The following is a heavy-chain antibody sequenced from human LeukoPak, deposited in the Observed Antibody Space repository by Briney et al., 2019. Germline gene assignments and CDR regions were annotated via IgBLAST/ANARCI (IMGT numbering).Heavy chain of an antibody. CDR3: ARGRPYSGYSD. CDR2: INHSGST. D-gene: IGHD5-12*01. V-gene: IGHV4-34*01. CDR1: GGSFSGYY. J-gene: IGHJ4*02. Sequence: SETLSLTCAVYGGSFSGYYWSWIRQPPGKGLEWIGEINHSGSTNYNPSLKSRVTISVDTSKNQFSLKLSSVTAADPAVYYCARGRPYSGYSDWGQGTLVTVSS.